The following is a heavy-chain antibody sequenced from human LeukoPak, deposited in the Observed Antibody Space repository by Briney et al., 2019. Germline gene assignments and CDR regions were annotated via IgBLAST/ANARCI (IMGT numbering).Heavy chain of an antibody. CDR2: IYHSGST. CDR3: ARREEETTFYYYYSMDV. Sequence: TSETLSLTCAVSGGSISSGNWWSWVRQPPGKGLEWIGEIYHSGSTNYNPSLKSRLTISVDTSKNQSSLKLNSVTAADTGVYYCARREEETTFYYYYSMDVWGKGTTVTVSS. J-gene: IGHJ6*03. V-gene: IGHV4-4*02. D-gene: IGHD2/OR15-2a*01. CDR1: GGSISSGNW.